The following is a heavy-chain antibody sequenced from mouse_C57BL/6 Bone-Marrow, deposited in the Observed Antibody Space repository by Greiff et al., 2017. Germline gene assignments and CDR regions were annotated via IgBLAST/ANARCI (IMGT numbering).Heavy chain of an antibody. CDR3: TRCGYHGGFAY. Sequence: QVQLQQSGAELARPGASVKLSCKASGYTFTSYGISWVKQGTGQGLEWIGEIYPRSGNTYYNEKLKGKATLTVDKSSSTAYMELRSLTSEDSAVYFCTRCGYHGGFAYWGQGTLVTVSA. CDR1: GYTFTSYG. V-gene: IGHV1-81*01. CDR2: IYPRSGNT. D-gene: IGHD2-2*01. J-gene: IGHJ3*01.